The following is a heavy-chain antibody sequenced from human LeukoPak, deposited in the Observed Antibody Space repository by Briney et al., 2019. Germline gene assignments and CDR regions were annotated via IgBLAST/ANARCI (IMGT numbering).Heavy chain of an antibody. V-gene: IGHV4-4*07. CDR2: IYGSGMT. Sequence: PSETLSLTCTVSGGSIISNYWSWIRQAAGTGREGMGRIYGSGMTDYNPSLKSRGTMSLDTSRKQFSLRLTSVTAADTAVYYCARLKFYDSTGYSPGYYMDVWGKGTTVSVFS. CDR3: ARLKFYDSTGYSPGYYMDV. D-gene: IGHD3-22*01. CDR1: GGSIISNY. J-gene: IGHJ6*03.